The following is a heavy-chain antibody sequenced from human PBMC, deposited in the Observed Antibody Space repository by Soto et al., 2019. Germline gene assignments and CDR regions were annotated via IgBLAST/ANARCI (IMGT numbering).Heavy chain of an antibody. J-gene: IGHJ4*02. CDR1: DGSVRSGGYY. CDR3: ARASPFVTFDY. D-gene: IGHD2-21*02. Sequence: PSETLSLTCTVSDGSVRSGGYYWSWIRHLPGKGLEWIAYIYDSQNTYYNPSLASRVSISVDASENQFSLRLASVTAADTAVYFCARASPFVTFDYWGQGALVTVSS. CDR2: IYDSQNT. V-gene: IGHV4-31*03.